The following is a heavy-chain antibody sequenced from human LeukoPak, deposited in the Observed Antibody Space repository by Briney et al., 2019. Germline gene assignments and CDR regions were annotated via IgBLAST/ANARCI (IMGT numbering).Heavy chain of an antibody. CDR2: INPNSGGT. CDR3: ARDYIVGATSGFGY. Sequence: ASVTDSCKASGYTFTGYYMHWVRQAPGQGLEWMGWINPNSGGTNYAQKFQGRVTMTRDTSISTAYMELSRLRSDDTAVYYCARDYIVGATSGFGYWGQGTLVTVSS. J-gene: IGHJ4*02. V-gene: IGHV1-2*02. CDR1: GYTFTGYY. D-gene: IGHD1-26*01.